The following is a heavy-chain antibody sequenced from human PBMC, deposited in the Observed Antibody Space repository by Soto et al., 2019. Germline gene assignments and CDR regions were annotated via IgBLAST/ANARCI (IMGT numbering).Heavy chain of an antibody. V-gene: IGHV3-9*01. D-gene: IGHD1-1*01. CDR1: GFTFDDYA. Sequence: ESGGGLVQPGRSLRLSCAASGFTFDDYAMHWVRQAPGKGLEWVSGISWNSGSIGYADSVKGRFTISRDNAKNSLYLQMNSLRAEDTALYYCAKDTLGLERRGAFDIWGQGTMVTVSS. J-gene: IGHJ3*02. CDR2: ISWNSGSI. CDR3: AKDTLGLERRGAFDI.